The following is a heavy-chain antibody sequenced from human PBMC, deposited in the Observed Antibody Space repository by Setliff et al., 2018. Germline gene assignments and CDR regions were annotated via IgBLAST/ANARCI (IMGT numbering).Heavy chain of an antibody. Sequence: GGSLRLSCAASGFTFSTYDMSWVRQAPGKGLEWVSAITDDGGTTHYAGSVKGRFTIARDNSNSTLYLQMNSLRAEDTAVYYCVRVGVTTWGQSWFDPWGQGTLVTVSS. CDR3: VRVGVTTWGQSWFDP. D-gene: IGHD3-3*01. CDR2: ITDDGGTT. J-gene: IGHJ5*02. V-gene: IGHV3-23*01. CDR1: GFTFSTYD.